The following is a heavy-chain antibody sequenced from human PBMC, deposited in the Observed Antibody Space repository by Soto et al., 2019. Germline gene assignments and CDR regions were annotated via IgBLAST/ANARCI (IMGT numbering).Heavy chain of an antibody. CDR3: ARVRERWLQPEAFDI. Sequence: QVQLVQSGAEVKKPGASVKVSCKASGFSFTDVGLTWVRQAPGQGLEWMGWISAYNGDTNYAQNFQGRVTMATDTSTSTSYMDLRSLRSDDTAVYYCARVRERWLQPEAFDIWGQGTMVTVSS. D-gene: IGHD5-12*01. CDR2: ISAYNGDT. CDR1: GFSFTDVG. J-gene: IGHJ3*02. V-gene: IGHV1-18*04.